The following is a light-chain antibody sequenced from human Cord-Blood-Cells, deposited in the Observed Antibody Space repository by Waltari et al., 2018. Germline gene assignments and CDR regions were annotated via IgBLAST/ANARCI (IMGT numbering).Light chain of an antibody. CDR2: GAS. Sequence: EIVMTQSPATLSVSPGDRATLSCRASQSVSSNLAWYQQKPGQAPRLLIYGASTRATGIPARFSGRGSGSEFTLTISSLQSEDFAVYYCQQYNNWPPLTFGGGTKVEIK. CDR1: QSVSSN. CDR3: QQYNNWPPLT. J-gene: IGKJ4*01. V-gene: IGKV3-15*01.